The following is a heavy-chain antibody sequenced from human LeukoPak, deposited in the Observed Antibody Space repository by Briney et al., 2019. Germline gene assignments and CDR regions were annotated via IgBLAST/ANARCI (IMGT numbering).Heavy chain of an antibody. CDR1: GFTFSSYA. J-gene: IGHJ4*02. CDR2: ISGSGDST. Sequence: PGGSLRLSCAASGFTFSSYAMSWVRQAPGKGLEWVSAISGSGDSTYYADSVKGRFTISRDNSKNTLYLQMNSPRAEDTAVYYCAKFIYSSGWYGVDDYWGQGTLVTVSS. V-gene: IGHV3-23*01. D-gene: IGHD6-19*01. CDR3: AKFIYSSGWYGVDDY.